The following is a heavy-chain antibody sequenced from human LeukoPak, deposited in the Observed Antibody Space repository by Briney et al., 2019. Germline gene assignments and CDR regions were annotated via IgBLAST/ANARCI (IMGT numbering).Heavy chain of an antibody. Sequence: PGGSLRLSCAASGFPFSNYEMNWVRQAPGKGLEWVSYISSRGSSIYYVDSLKGRLIISRDTAKNSLYLQMNSLRVEDTAVYYCASGGSMKWYWGQGTLVTVSS. CDR3: ASGGSMKWY. J-gene: IGHJ4*02. V-gene: IGHV3-48*03. CDR1: GFPFSNYE. D-gene: IGHD1-26*01. CDR2: ISSRGSSI.